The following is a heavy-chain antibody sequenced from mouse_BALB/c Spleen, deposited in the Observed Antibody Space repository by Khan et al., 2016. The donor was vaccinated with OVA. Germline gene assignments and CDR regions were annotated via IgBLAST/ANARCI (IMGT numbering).Heavy chain of an antibody. CDR1: GFSLTSYG. Sequence: QVQLKESGPGLVAPSQSLSITCTVSGFSLTSYGVHWVRQPPGKGPEWLGVIWAGGSTNYNSALMSRLNISKDNSKSQVILKMNNRQCDDTVMYYCCRLEDIWGQGTTLTVSS. CDR2: IWAGGST. D-gene: IGHD1-3*01. V-gene: IGHV2-9*02. J-gene: IGHJ2*01. CDR3: CRLEDI.